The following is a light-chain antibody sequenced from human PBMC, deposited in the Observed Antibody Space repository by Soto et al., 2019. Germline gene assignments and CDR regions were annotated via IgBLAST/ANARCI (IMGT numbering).Light chain of an antibody. V-gene: IGKV3-20*01. Sequence: EIVLTQSPGTLSLSPGERATLSCRASQSVGNNYLAWYQQKPGQAPRFLIYDASSRATGTPDRFSGSGSGTDFTLTISRLEPEDFAVYYCEQYGSTPLTFGGGTKVEIK. J-gene: IGKJ4*01. CDR3: EQYGSTPLT. CDR2: DAS. CDR1: QSVGNNY.